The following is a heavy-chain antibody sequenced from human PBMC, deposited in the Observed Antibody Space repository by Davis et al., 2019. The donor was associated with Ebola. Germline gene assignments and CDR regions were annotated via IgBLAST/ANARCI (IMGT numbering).Heavy chain of an antibody. CDR3: ARAPLVRYYYYYGMDV. J-gene: IGHJ6*02. D-gene: IGHD1-26*01. Sequence: ASVKVSCKASGYTFTSYYMHWVRQAPGQGLEWMGIINPSGGSTSYAQKFQGRVTMTRDTSTSTVYMELSSLRSEDTAMYYCARAPLVRYYYYYGMDVWGQGTTVTVSS. V-gene: IGHV1-46*01. CDR1: GYTFTSYY. CDR2: INPSGGST.